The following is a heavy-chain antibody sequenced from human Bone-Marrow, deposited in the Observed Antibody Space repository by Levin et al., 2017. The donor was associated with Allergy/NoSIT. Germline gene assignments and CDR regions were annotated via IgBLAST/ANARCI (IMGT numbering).Heavy chain of an antibody. Sequence: ASVKVSCKASGYTFTSYDINWVRQATGQGLEWMGWMNPNSGNTGYAQKFQGRVTMTRNTSISTAYMELSSLRSEDTAVYYCARGGTPYYDFWSGYYTYGMDVWGQGTTVTVSS. J-gene: IGHJ6*02. CDR3: ARGGTPYYDFWSGYYTYGMDV. CDR1: GYTFTSYD. CDR2: MNPNSGNT. D-gene: IGHD3-3*01. V-gene: IGHV1-8*01.